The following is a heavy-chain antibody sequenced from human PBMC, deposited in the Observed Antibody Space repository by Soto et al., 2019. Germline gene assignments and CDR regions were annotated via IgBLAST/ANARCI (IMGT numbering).Heavy chain of an antibody. J-gene: IGHJ4*02. D-gene: IGHD3-3*01. CDR2: IDNSGST. CDR1: GGSISNYF. V-gene: IGHV4-4*07. CDR3: ARGGQDFWSGPFDY. Sequence: QGQLQESGPRLVKPSETLSLTCTVSGGSISNYFCNWIRQPAGKGLEWIVRIDNSGSTNYNPTLKSRIPMSADTSRNQFSLKLNSVTAADTAVYYCARGGQDFWSGPFDYWGQGALVTVPS.